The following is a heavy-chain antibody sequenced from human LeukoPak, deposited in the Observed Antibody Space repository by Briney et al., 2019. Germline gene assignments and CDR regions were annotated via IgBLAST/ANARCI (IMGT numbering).Heavy chain of an antibody. CDR3: ARDRSWDKGAFDI. J-gene: IGHJ3*02. Sequence: GGSLRLSCEASGFSFSSYAMTWVRQAPVKGLEWVSSIGSDNKPHYSESVKGRFTISRDNSKNTLYLQMNSLRAEDTAVYYCARDRSWDKGAFDIWGQGTMVTVSS. CDR2: IGSDNKP. V-gene: IGHV3-23*01. D-gene: IGHD1-26*01. CDR1: GFSFSSYA.